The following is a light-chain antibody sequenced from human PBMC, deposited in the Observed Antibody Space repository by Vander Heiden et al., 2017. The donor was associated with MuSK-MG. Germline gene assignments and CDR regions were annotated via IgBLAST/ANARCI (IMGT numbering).Light chain of an antibody. Sequence: QPALTQPDSVSGSPGQSITISCTGTSSDVGSYNLVSWYQQHPGKAPKRIIYEVSKRPSGVSNRFSASKSGNTASPTISGLQAEDEADYYCCSYAGSSTLVFGTGTKVTVL. V-gene: IGLV2-23*02. J-gene: IGLJ1*01. CDR3: CSYAGSSTLV. CDR1: SSDVGSYNL. CDR2: EVS.